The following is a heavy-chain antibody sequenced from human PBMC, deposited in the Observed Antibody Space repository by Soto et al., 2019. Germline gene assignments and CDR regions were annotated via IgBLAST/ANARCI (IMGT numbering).Heavy chain of an antibody. CDR2: IFYTGST. D-gene: IGHD5-12*01. V-gene: IGHV4-30-4*01. CDR1: GGTINSGDYF. J-gene: IGHJ4*02. CDR3: ARVKATLYRHYYFDY. Sequence: PSETLSLTCSVSGGTINSGDYFWSWIRQPPGKGLEWIGSIFYTGSTYYSPSLKSRASMSMDTPKNLFSLRLRSPTAADTAVYFCARVKATLYRHYYFDYWGQGTPVTVSS.